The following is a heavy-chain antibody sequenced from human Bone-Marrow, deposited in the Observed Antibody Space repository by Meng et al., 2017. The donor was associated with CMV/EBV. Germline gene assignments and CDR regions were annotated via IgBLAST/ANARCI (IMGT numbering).Heavy chain of an antibody. D-gene: IGHD1-26*01. Sequence: SGPTLVKPTQTLTLTCTFSGFSLSTSGMRVSWIRQPPGKALEWLARIDWDDDKFYSTSLKTRLTISKDTSKNQVVLTMTNMDPVDTATYYCARGYSVGAIGRRNVTGYYYYYGMDVWGQGTTVTVSS. CDR1: GFSLSTSGMR. CDR3: ARGYSVGAIGRRNVTGYYYYYGMDV. CDR2: IDWDDDK. V-gene: IGHV2-70D*14. J-gene: IGHJ6*02.